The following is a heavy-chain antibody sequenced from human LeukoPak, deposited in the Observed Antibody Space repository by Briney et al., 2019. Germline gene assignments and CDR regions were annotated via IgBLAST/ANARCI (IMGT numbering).Heavy chain of an antibody. Sequence: PSETLSLTCTVSGGSISISIYYWGWIRQPPGEGLEWIGRMCYTGSTYYNPPLTSRVTISIDTSKNKFSLKLSSVTAANAAVYDCASTLPNFHAFATWGLGALVTVSS. D-gene: IGHD2/OR15-2a*01. J-gene: IGHJ5*02. CDR2: MCYTGST. V-gene: IGHV4-39*01. CDR3: ASTLPNFHAFAT. CDR1: GGSISISIYY.